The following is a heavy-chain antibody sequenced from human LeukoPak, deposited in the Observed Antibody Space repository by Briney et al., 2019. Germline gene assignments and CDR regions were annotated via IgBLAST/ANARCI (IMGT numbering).Heavy chain of an antibody. Sequence: PGGSLRLSCVASGFTFDDYAMHWVRQAPGKGLEWVSGISWNSATIGYADSVKGRFTISRDNSKNTLYLQMNSLRAEDTAVYYCAKHNLRSDSSAWFGSFDYWGQGTLVTVSS. V-gene: IGHV3-9*01. CDR3: AKHNLRSDSSAWFGSFDY. J-gene: IGHJ4*02. D-gene: IGHD6-19*01. CDR2: ISWNSATI. CDR1: GFTFDDYA.